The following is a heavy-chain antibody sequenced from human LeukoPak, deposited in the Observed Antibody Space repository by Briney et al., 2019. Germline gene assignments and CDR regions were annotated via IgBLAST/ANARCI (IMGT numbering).Heavy chain of an antibody. D-gene: IGHD7-27*01. J-gene: IGHJ6*03. V-gene: IGHV3-23*01. Sequence: GGSLRLSCAASGFTFSTYAINWVRQAPGKGLEWVSCIAGGGGTYFSDSVNGRFSISRDIPKSTVYLQMNSLTNEDTAVYHCAISPPTEDPLYHDYYMDVWGKGTTVTVSS. CDR1: GFTFSTYA. CDR3: AISPPTEDPLYHDYYMDV. CDR2: IAGGGGT.